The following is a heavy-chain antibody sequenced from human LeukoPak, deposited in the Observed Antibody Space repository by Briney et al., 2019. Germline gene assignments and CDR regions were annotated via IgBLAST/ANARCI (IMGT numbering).Heavy chain of an antibody. J-gene: IGHJ6*03. V-gene: IGHV3-53*01. Sequence: PGGSLRLSCAASGFTVSSNYMGWVRQAPGKGLEWVSVIYTSVSTYYADSVKGRFAISRDNSKNTLYLQMNSLRAEDTGVYYCARVSPHPIIDVWGKGTTVTVSS. CDR3: ARVSPHPIIDV. CDR2: IYTSVST. CDR1: GFTVSSNY.